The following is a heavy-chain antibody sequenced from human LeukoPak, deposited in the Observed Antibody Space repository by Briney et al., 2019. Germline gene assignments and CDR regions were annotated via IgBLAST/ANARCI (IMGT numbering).Heavy chain of an antibody. J-gene: IGHJ3*02. D-gene: IGHD2-21*02. Sequence: SVKVSCKSSGGTFGRHGISWVRQAPGQGLAWMGGTIHIFGITNYAQKLQDRVTITADESRTTAYMDMSSLEYDDTAIYYCARGVVVTAAEVAFDIWGQGTMLTVSS. CDR2: TIHIFGIT. V-gene: IGHV1-69*01. CDR3: ARGVVVTAAEVAFDI. CDR1: GGTFGRHG.